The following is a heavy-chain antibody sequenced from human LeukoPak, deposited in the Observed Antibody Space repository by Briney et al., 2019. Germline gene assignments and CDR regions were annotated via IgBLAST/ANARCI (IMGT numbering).Heavy chain of an antibody. V-gene: IGHV1-46*01. Sequence: ASVKVSCKASGYTFTNYYIHWVRQAPGQGLEWMGIINPSGGSTSYAQKNQGRVTVTRDTSTSTVYMELSSLRSEDTAVYYCARSDGLSSSGGYYYGMDVWGQGTTVTVSS. CDR2: INPSGGST. CDR1: GYTFTNYY. J-gene: IGHJ6*02. D-gene: IGHD6-6*01. CDR3: ARSDGLSSSGGYYYGMDV.